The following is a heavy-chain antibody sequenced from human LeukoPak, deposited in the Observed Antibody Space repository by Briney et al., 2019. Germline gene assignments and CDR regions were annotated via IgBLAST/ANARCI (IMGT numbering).Heavy chain of an antibody. CDR2: IYPGDSDT. CDR1: GSSFTSYW. Sequence: GASLHISCKCSGSSFTSYWIGWVRQLPGKGLECMGIIYPGDSDTRYSPSFQGQVTISADKSISTAYLQWGSLKASDTAMYYCARHGAGIDYWGQGTQVTVSS. D-gene: IGHD1-26*01. V-gene: IGHV5-51*01. CDR3: ARHGAGIDY. J-gene: IGHJ4*02.